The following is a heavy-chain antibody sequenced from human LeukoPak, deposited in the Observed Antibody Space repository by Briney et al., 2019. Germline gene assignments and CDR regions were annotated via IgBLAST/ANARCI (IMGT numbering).Heavy chain of an antibody. V-gene: IGHV4-34*01. CDR3: ARVDYGGNSGLGFDY. Sequence: SETLSPTCAVYGGSFSGYYWSWIRQPPGKGLEWIGEINHSGSTNYNPSLKSRVTISVDTSKNQFSLKLSSVTAADTAVYYCARVDYGGNSGLGFDYWGQGTLVTVSS. J-gene: IGHJ4*02. CDR1: GGSFSGYY. D-gene: IGHD4-23*01. CDR2: INHSGST.